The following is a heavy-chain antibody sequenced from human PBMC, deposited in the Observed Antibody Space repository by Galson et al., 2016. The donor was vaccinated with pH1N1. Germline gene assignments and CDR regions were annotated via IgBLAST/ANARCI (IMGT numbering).Heavy chain of an antibody. D-gene: IGHD4-17*01. CDR1: GFSLSTSGVG. CDR2: IYWNDDK. J-gene: IGHJ5*02. Sequence: ALVKPTQTLTLTCTFSGFSLSTSGVGVGWIRQPPGKALEWLALIYWNDDKRYSPSLKSRLTITKDTSKNQVVLTMTNMDPVGTATYYCAHSLYGDYVGWFDPWGQGTLVTVSS. V-gene: IGHV2-5*01. CDR3: AHSLYGDYVGWFDP.